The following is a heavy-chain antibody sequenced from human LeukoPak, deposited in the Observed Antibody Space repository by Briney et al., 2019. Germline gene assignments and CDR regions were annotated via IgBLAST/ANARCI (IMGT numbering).Heavy chain of an antibody. CDR2: ISSSSSYI. J-gene: IGHJ6*02. CDR1: GFTFSSYS. D-gene: IGHD6-13*01. CDR3: ARGEQQLVPYYYYGMDV. V-gene: IGHV3-21*01. Sequence: GGSLRLSCAASGFTFSSYSMNWVRQAPGKGLEWVSSISSSSSYIYYADSVKGRFTISRDNVKNSLYLQMNSLRAEDTAVYYCARGEQQLVPYYYYGMDVWGQGTTVTVSS.